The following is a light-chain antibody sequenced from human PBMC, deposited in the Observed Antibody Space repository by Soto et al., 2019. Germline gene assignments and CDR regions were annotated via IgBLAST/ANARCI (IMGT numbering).Light chain of an antibody. CDR2: EVN. V-gene: IGLV2-14*01. J-gene: IGLJ1*01. Sequence: QSALTQPASVSGSPRQSITISCTGTSSDVGYYNYVSWYRQHPGKAPRLMIYEVNNRPSGVSNRFSGSKSGNTASLTISGLQAEDEADYYCSSCTSSSTLLYVFGTGTKVTAL. CDR3: SSCTSSSTLLYV. CDR1: SSDVGYYNY.